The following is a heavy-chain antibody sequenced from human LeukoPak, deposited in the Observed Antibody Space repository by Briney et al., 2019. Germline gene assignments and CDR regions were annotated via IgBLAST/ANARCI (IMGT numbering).Heavy chain of an antibody. D-gene: IGHD1-1*01. CDR3: AKEGGTIYFDY. CDR1: GFTFDDYT. Sequence: GGSLRPSCAASGFTFDDYTMHWVRQPPGKGLEWVSLIRWDGNNRHYADSVQGRFTIFRDNSKNSLYLQMNSLRTEDTAFYYCAKEGGTIYFDYWGPGTLVTVSS. CDR2: IRWDGNNR. J-gene: IGHJ4*02. V-gene: IGHV3-43*01.